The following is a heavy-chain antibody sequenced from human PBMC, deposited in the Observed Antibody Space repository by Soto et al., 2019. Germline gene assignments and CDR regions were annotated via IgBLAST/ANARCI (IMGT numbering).Heavy chain of an antibody. CDR2: IYSGGST. D-gene: IGHD4-17*01. CDR1: GFTVSRNY. J-gene: IGHJ4*02. Sequence: GGSLRLSCGASGFTVSRNYMNWVRQAPGKGLEWVSGIYSGGSTYYADSVKGRFIISRDDSMNTLYLQMNSLRAEDTALYYCASIRSAVSRGDYWGQGTLVTVSS. V-gene: IGHV3-66*01. CDR3: ASIRSAVSRGDY.